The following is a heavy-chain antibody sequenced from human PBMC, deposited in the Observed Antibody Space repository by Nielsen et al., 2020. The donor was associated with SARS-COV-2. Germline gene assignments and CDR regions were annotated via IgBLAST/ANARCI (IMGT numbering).Heavy chain of an antibody. J-gene: IGHJ3*02. V-gene: IGHV4-31*03. CDR2: IYYSGST. CDR3: ARAPITMIVVVNAFDI. D-gene: IGHD3-22*01. CDR1: GGSISSDGYY. Sequence: SETLSLTCTVSGGSISSDGYYWSWIRQHPGKGPEWIGHIYYSGSTYYNPSLKSRVTISVDTSKNQFSLKLSSVTAADTAVYYCARAPITMIVVVNAFDIWGQGTMVTVSS.